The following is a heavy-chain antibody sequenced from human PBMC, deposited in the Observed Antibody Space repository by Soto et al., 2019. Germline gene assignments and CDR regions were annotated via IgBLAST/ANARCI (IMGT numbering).Heavy chain of an antibody. CDR3: ARRIAVAGTEYYYYGMDV. J-gene: IGHJ6*02. D-gene: IGHD6-19*01. CDR1: GYSFTSYW. Sequence: EVQLAQSGAEVKKPGESLKISCKGSGYSFTSYWIGWVRQMPGKGLEWMGIIYPGDSDTRYSPSFQGQVTISADKSISTAYLQWSSLKASDTAMYYCARRIAVAGTEYYYYGMDVWGQGTTVTVSS. V-gene: IGHV5-51*01. CDR2: IYPGDSDT.